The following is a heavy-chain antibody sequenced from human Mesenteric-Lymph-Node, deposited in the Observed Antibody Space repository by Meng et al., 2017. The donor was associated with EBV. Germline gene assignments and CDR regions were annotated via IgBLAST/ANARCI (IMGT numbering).Heavy chain of an antibody. Sequence: LVRARAEVNHQGPSLTTSGKAADYTHISHEIYWVRRPPEQRLEWMGGLNPNNGYTGSAQTFQGRVTITRDTSISTAYMELTNLTSEDTAVYYCARSYGSYELDYWGQGTLVTVSS. V-gene: IGHV1-8*01. CDR2: LNPNNGYT. CDR3: ARSYGSYELDY. CDR1: DYTHISHE. J-gene: IGHJ4*02. D-gene: IGHD3-10*01.